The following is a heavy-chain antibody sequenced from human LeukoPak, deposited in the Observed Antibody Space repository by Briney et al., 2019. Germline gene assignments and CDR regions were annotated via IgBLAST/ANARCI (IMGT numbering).Heavy chain of an antibody. Sequence: ASLTVSCKASGFTFTDHYMHWVRQAPGQGLEWMGWINGKSGVTFYAQQFQDRITVTRDTSISTMYLELNRLTSADTAIYYCARDFDWGPDYWGPGTLVAVSS. CDR2: INGKSGVT. V-gene: IGHV1-2*02. J-gene: IGHJ4*02. D-gene: IGHD3-16*01. CDR3: ARDFDWGPDY. CDR1: GFTFTDHY.